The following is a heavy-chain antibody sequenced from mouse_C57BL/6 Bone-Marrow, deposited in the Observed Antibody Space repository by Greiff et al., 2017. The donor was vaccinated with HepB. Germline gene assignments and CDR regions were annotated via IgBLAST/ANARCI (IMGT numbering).Heavy chain of an antibody. CDR1: GYAFTNYL. CDR3: ARCPFYYAMDY. CDR2: INPGSGGT. Sequence: VQRVESGAELVRPGTSVKVSCKASGYAFTNYLIEWVKQRPGQGLEWIGVINPGSGGTNYNEKFKGKATLTADKSSSTAYMQLSSLTSEDSAVYFCARCPFYYAMDYWGQGTSVTVSS. V-gene: IGHV1-54*01. J-gene: IGHJ4*01.